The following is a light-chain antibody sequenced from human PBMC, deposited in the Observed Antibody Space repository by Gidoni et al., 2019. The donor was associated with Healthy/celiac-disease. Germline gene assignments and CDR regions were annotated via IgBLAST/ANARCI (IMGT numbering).Light chain of an antibody. CDR3: GTWDSSLSVWV. J-gene: IGLJ3*02. CDR1: RYNIGNNY. CDR2: DNN. Sequence: QSVFTQPPPVSAAPRQKVTLSCSGSRYNIGNNYVSWYQQLPGTAPKLLIYDNNKRPSVIPDRFSGSKPGTSATLGITGLQTGDEADYYCGTWDSSLSVWVFGGGTTLTVL. V-gene: IGLV1-51*01.